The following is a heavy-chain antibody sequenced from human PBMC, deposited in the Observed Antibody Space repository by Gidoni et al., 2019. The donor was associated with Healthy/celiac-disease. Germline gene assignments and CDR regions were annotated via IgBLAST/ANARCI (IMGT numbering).Heavy chain of an antibody. V-gene: IGHV4-34*01. CDR3: ARGQGDYVWGSYRYLFY. J-gene: IGHJ4*02. Sequence: QVQLQQWGAGLLKPSETLSLTCAVYGGSFSGYYWSWIRQPPGKGLEWIGEINHSGSTNYNPSLKSRVTISVDTSKNQFSLKLSSVTAVDTAVYYCARGQGDYVWGSYRYLFYWGQGTLGTVSS. D-gene: IGHD3-16*02. CDR2: INHSGST. CDR1: GGSFSGYY.